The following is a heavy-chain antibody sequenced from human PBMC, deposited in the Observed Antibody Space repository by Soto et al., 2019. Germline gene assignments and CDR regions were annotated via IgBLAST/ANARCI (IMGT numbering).Heavy chain of an antibody. D-gene: IGHD2-21*01. CDR1: GFPFSDYY. CDR3: VRGGGGGLFEH. J-gene: IGHJ4*02. Sequence: GGSLRLSCPTSGFPFSDYYMSWIRQAPGKGLEWLSHISPKSTYRNYADSVKGRFTISRDNTKSSLFLQMNSLGVEDTAVYYCVRGGGGGLFEHWGQGVLVTFSS. CDR2: ISPKSTYR. V-gene: IGHV3-11*06.